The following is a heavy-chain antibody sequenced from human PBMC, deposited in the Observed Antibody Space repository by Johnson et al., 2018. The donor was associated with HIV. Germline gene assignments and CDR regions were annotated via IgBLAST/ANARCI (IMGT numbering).Heavy chain of an antibody. CDR1: GFIFRSYD. J-gene: IGHJ3*02. V-gene: IGHV3-13*01. CDR3: ARESRDGPNLRAFDI. Sequence: VQLVESGGGLVQPGGSLRLSCAASGFIFRSYDMHWVRQTAGKGLEWVSAIGTVSDTYYSDSVKGRFSMSRENVKNSLYLQMNNLRAGDTAVYFCARESRDGPNLRAFDIWGQGTTVIVSS. CDR2: IGTVSDT. D-gene: IGHD5-24*01.